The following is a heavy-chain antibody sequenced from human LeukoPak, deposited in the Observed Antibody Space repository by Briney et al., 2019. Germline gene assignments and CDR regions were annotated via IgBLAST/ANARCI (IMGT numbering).Heavy chain of an antibody. D-gene: IGHD3-3*01. CDR1: GFTFSSYS. CDR3: ARGVVITGLDY. J-gene: IGHJ4*02. CDR2: IYSSGDT. Sequence: GSLRLSCAASGFTFSSYSMNWIRQTPGKGLEWIGSIYSSGDTNYNPSLKSRFTISVDTSKNQFSLMLTSVTAADTAVYYCARGVVITGLDYWGQGTLVTVSS. V-gene: IGHV4-59*01.